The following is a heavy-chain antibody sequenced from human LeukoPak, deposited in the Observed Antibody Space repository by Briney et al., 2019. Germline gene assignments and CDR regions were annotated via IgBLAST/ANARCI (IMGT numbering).Heavy chain of an antibody. CDR1: GGSISSGGYY. D-gene: IGHD5-18*01. J-gene: IGHJ4*02. CDR2: IYHSGST. CDR3: ARVGIQLWLGYFDY. Sequence: SETLSLTCTVSGGSISSGGYYWSWIRQPPGKGLEWIGYIYHSGSTYYNPSLKSRVTISVDRSKNQFSLKLSSVTAADTAVYYCARVGIQLWLGYFDYWGQGTLVTVSS. V-gene: IGHV4-30-2*01.